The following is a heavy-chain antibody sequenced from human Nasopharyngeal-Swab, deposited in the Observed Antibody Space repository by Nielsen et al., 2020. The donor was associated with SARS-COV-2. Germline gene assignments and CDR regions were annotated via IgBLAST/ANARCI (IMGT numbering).Heavy chain of an antibody. Sequence: GESLKISCAASGFTFSSYAMHWVRQAPGKGLEWVAVISYDGSNKYYADSVKGRFTISRDSSKNTLYLQMNSLRAEDTAVYYCARAPGDSLDYWGQGTLVTVSS. V-gene: IGHV3-30*04. J-gene: IGHJ4*02. CDR3: ARAPGDSLDY. CDR2: ISYDGSNK. D-gene: IGHD1-26*01. CDR1: GFTFSSYA.